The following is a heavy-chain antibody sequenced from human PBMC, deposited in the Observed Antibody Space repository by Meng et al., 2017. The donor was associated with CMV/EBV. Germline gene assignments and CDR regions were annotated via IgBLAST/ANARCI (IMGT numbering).Heavy chain of an antibody. CDR2: INHSGST. J-gene: IGHJ4*02. Sequence: QVDLHQCGAGLLKPSESLSLTCAVYGGSFSGYYWSWIRQPPGKGLEWIGEINHSGSTNYNPSLKSRVTISVDTSKNQFSLKLSPVTAADTAVYYCARVWDSGWDYWGQGTLVTVSS. CDR1: GGSFSGYY. CDR3: ARVWDSGWDY. D-gene: IGHD3-22*01. V-gene: IGHV4-34*01.